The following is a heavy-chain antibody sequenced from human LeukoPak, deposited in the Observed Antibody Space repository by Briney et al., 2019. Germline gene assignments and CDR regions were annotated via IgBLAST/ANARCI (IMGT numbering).Heavy chain of an antibody. CDR1: GFTFSSYA. CDR2: ISYDGSNK. Sequence: GGSLRLSCAASGFTFSSYAMHWVRQAPGKGLEWVAIISYDGSNKYYADSVKGRFTISRDNSKNTLYLQMNSLRAEDTAVYYCARDIVVVEAATAILDYWGQGTLVTVSS. J-gene: IGHJ4*02. V-gene: IGHV3-30*04. CDR3: ARDIVVVEAATAILDY. D-gene: IGHD2-15*01.